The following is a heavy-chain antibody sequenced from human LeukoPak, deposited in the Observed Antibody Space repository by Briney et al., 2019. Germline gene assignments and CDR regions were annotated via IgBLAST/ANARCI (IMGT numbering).Heavy chain of an antibody. J-gene: IGHJ4*02. V-gene: IGHV1-46*01. CDR3: ARGSYDSSGYQHFDY. D-gene: IGHD3-22*01. Sequence: APVKVSCKASGYTFTGYYMHWVRQAPGQGLEWMGIINPSGGSTSYAQKFQGRVTMTRDTSTSTVYMELSSLRSEDTAVYYCARGSYDSSGYQHFDYWGQGTLVTVSS. CDR1: GYTFTGYY. CDR2: INPSGGST.